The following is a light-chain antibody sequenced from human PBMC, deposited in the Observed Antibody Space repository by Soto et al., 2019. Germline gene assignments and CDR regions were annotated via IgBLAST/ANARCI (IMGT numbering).Light chain of an antibody. J-gene: IGKJ3*01. CDR1: QSVSSN. CDR3: QQYNNWPT. CDR2: GAS. Sequence: EIVMTQSPATLSVSPGERATLSCRASQSVSSNLAWYQQKPGQAPRLLIYGASTRATGIPARFSGSGSGTEFTLTISRLQSEDFAVYYGQQYNNWPTFGPGTKVDIK. V-gene: IGKV3-15*01.